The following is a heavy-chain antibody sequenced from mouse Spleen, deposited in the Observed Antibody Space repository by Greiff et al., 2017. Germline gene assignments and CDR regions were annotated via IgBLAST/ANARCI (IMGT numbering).Heavy chain of an antibody. J-gene: IGHJ3*01. CDR3: ARSRGNYQLSWFAY. CDR2: ISSGSSTI. V-gene: IGHV5-17*02. D-gene: IGHD2-1*01. Sequence: EVQLVESGGGLVQPGGSRKLSCAASGFTFSSFGMHWVRQAPEKGLEWVAYISSGSSTIYYADTVKGRFTISRDNPKNTLFLQMTSLRSEDTAMYYCARSRGNYQLSWFAYWGQGTLVTGSA. CDR1: GFTFSSFG.